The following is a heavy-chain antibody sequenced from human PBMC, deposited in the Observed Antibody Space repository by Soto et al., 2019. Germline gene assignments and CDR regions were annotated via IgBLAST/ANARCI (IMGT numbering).Heavy chain of an antibody. CDR3: ARVVNPSGYPYYFDY. V-gene: IGHV1-18*01. Sequence: ASVKVSCKASGYTFTSYGISWGRQAPGQGLEWMGWISAYNGNTNYAQKLQGRVTMTTDTSTSTAYMELRSLRSDDTAVYYCARVVNPSGYPYYFDYWGQGTLVTVSS. D-gene: IGHD3-22*01. J-gene: IGHJ4*02. CDR2: ISAYNGNT. CDR1: GYTFTSYG.